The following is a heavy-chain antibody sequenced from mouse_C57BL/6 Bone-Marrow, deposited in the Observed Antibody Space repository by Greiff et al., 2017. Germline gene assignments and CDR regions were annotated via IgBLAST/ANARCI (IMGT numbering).Heavy chain of an antibody. V-gene: IGHV5-15*01. CDR2: ISNLAYSI. J-gene: IGHJ2*01. Sequence: DVKLVESGGGLVQPGGSLKLSCAASGFTFSDYGMAWVRQAPRKGPEWVAFISNLAYSIYYADTVTGRFTISRENAKNTLYLEMSSLRSEDTAMYYCARQGDSYYFDYWGQGTTLTVSS. CDR3: ARQGDSYYFDY. CDR1: GFTFSDYG.